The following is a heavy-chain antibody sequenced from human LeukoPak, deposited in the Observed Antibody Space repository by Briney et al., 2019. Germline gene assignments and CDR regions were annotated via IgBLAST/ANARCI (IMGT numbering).Heavy chain of an antibody. J-gene: IGHJ5*02. Sequence: GGSLRLSCAASGFTFSSYAMNWVRQAPGKGLEWVAVITGSGGTTYYADSVKGRFTISRDNSKNTLYLEMNSLRAEDTAVYYCAKDRGTVFLNYFDPWGQGTPVTVSS. CDR3: AKDRGTVFLNYFDP. CDR2: ITGSGGTT. D-gene: IGHD1-7*01. V-gene: IGHV3-23*01. CDR1: GFTFSSYA.